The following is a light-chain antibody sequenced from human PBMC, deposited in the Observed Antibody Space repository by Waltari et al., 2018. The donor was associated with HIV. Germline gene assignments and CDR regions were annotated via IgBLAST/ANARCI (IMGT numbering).Light chain of an antibody. V-gene: IGLV1-47*01. CDR2: RNH. J-gene: IGLJ3*02. Sequence: QSVLTQPPSTSGTPGQRVTISCSGSRSNIGSNHVYWYQQLPGTAPKLRIYRNHQRPAGVPDRFSGSKSGTSASLDISGLRSEDEALYYCSTWGGSLSGPVFGGGTKLTVL. CDR1: RSNIGSNH. CDR3: STWGGSLSGPV.